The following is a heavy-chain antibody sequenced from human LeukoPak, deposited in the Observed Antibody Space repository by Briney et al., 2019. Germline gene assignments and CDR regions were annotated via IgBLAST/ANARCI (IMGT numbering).Heavy chain of an antibody. D-gene: IGHD6-13*01. CDR2: ISSSSSYI. Sequence: GGSLRLSCAVSGFTFSSYSMNWVRQAPGKGLEWVSSISSSSSYIYYADSVKGRFTISRDNAKNSLYLQMNSLRAEDTAVYYCARVARGIAAAGPDYWGQGTLVTVSS. CDR3: ARVARGIAAAGPDY. CDR1: GFTFSSYS. J-gene: IGHJ4*02. V-gene: IGHV3-21*01.